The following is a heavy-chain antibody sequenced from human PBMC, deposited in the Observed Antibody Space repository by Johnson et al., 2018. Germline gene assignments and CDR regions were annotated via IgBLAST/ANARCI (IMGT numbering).Heavy chain of an antibody. CDR3: AAFLPGSYMAYLQY. J-gene: IGHJ1*01. V-gene: IGHV3-23*04. Sequence: EVQLVESGGGLVQPGGSRRRSCTASGFTFSSYAMSWVRQAPGKGLEWVSALSESGGVKFYADSVKGRFTISRDNSKNTVFLQMSSLRADDTAVYYCAAFLPGSYMAYLQYWGQGTLVTVSS. CDR1: GFTFSSYA. D-gene: IGHD1-26*01. CDR2: LSESGGVK.